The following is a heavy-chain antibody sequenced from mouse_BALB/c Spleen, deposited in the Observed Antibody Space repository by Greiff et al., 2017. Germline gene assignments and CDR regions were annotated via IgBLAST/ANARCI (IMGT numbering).Heavy chain of an antibody. D-gene: IGHD2-10*01. CDR3: ARGAYYGNLDYAMED. Sequence: VQLQQPGSVLVRPGASVKLSCKASGYTFTSSWMHWAKQRPGQGLEWIGEIHPNSGNTNYNEKFKGKATLTVDTSSSTAYVDLSSLTSEDSAVYYCARGAYYGNLDYAMEDWGQGNSVTVSS. J-gene: IGHJ4*01. CDR2: IHPNSGNT. V-gene: IGHV1S130*01. CDR1: GYTFTSSW.